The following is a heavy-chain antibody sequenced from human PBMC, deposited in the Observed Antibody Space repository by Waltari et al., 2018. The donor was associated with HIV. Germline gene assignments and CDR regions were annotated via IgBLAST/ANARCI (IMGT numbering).Heavy chain of an antibody. CDR1: GYTFMEYD. CDR3: TVSHRGAVFGDH. CDR2: MNADSGKT. Sequence: QVQLVQSGATLKEPGASVKVSCKTSGYTFMEYDVNWGRQATGQGLEWMGWMNADSGKTGYAQEVKGRVNMTRDASTGIVSMELTSLSLHDTGVYSCTVSHRGAVFGDHWGQGTQVTVSS. D-gene: IGHD3-16*01. J-gene: IGHJ1*01. V-gene: IGHV1-8*01.